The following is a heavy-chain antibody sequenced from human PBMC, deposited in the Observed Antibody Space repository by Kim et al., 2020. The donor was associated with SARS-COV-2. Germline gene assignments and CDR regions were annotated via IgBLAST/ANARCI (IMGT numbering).Heavy chain of an antibody. Sequence: SETLSLTCTVSGGSISSYYWSWIRQPPGKGLEWIGYIYYSGSTNYNPSLKSRVTISVDTSKNQFSLKLSSVTAADTAVYYCARHLSDFWSGYPFDYWGQGTLVTVSS. CDR1: GGSISSYY. CDR3: ARHLSDFWSGYPFDY. J-gene: IGHJ4*02. CDR2: IYYSGST. V-gene: IGHV4-59*08. D-gene: IGHD3-3*01.